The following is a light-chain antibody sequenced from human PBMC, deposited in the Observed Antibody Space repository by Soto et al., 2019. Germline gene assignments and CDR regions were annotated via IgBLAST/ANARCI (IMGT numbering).Light chain of an antibody. Sequence: ERVMTQSPATLSVSPGDRATLSCRASQSVSSDVAWYQQKPGQAPRMLIYGASTRATGIPLRFSGRGSGTDFTLTISSLQSDDSAVYFCQQYDNWPITFGQGTRLEI. CDR1: QSVSSD. CDR3: QQYDNWPIT. J-gene: IGKJ5*01. V-gene: IGKV3-15*01. CDR2: GAS.